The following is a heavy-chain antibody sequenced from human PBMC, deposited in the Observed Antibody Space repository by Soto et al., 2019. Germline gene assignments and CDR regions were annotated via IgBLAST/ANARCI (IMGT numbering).Heavy chain of an antibody. J-gene: IGHJ6*03. CDR2: ISGSGGST. CDR1: GFTFSSYA. CDR3: AKAVINGKPVYYYYMDV. V-gene: IGHV3-23*01. D-gene: IGHD1-26*01. Sequence: GGSLRLSCAASGFTFSSYAMSWVRQAPGKGLEWVSAISGSGGSTYYADSVKGRFTISRDSSKNTLYLQMNSLRAEDTAVYYCAKAVINGKPVYYYYMDVWGKGTTVTVSS.